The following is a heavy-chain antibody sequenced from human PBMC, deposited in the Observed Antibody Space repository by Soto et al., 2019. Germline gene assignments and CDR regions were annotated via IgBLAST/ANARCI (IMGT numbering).Heavy chain of an antibody. V-gene: IGHV3-7*03. CDR1: GFTFSSYA. CDR2: IKQDGSEK. Sequence: QSGGSLRLSCAASGFTFSSYAMHWVRQAPGKGLEWVANIKQDGSEKYYVDSVKGRFTISRDNAKNSLYLQMNSLRAEDTAVYYCARDGPGYYDFWSGYYTHYYYGMDVWGQGTTVTVSS. D-gene: IGHD3-3*01. CDR3: ARDGPGYYDFWSGYYTHYYYGMDV. J-gene: IGHJ6*02.